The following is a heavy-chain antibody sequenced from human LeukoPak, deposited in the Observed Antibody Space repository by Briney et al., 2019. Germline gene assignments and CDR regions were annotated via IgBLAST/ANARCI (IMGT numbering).Heavy chain of an antibody. CDR3: ARQGGSGSYIAC. V-gene: IGHV4-59*08. CDR1: GGAISSDY. J-gene: IGHJ4*02. D-gene: IGHD3-10*01. Sequence: SETLSLTCTVSGGAISSDYWSWIRQPPGKGLEWIGYIYYSGSTNYNPSFKSRVTISADTSKNQFSLKLSTVTAADTAMYYCARQGGSGSYIACWGQGTLVTASS. CDR2: IYYSGST.